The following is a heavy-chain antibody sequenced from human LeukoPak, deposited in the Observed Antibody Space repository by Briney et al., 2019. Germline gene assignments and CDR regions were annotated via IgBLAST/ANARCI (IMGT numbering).Heavy chain of an antibody. V-gene: IGHV3-73*01. D-gene: IGHD6-13*01. J-gene: IGHJ4*02. CDR1: GFTFSGSA. CDR3: TGSYSSSSPFY. Sequence: GGSLTLSCAASGFTFSGSAMHWVRQASGKGLEWVGRIRSKANSYATAYAASVKGRFTISRDDSKNTAYLQMNSLKTGDTAVYYCTGSYSSSSPFYWGQGTLVTVSS. CDR2: IRSKANSYAT.